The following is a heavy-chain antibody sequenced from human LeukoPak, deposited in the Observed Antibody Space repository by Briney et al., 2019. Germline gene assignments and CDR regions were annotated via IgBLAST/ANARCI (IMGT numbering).Heavy chain of an antibody. J-gene: IGHJ4*02. V-gene: IGHV3-23*01. CDR1: GFTFSSYA. CDR2: ISGSGGST. Sequence: QPGRSLRLSCAASGFTFSSYAMSWVRQAPGKGLEWVSTISGSGGSTYYADSVKGRFTISRENSKNTLCLQMNSLRAEDTAVYYCAKEALAGVYFDYWGQGTLVSVSS. CDR3: AKEALAGVYFDY. D-gene: IGHD6-19*01.